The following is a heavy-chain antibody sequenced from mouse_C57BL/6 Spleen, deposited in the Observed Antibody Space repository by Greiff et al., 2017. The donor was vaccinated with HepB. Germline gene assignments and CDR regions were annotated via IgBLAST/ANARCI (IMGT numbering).Heavy chain of an antibody. D-gene: IGHD1-1*01. CDR3: TRLDYYGSSYGY. V-gene: IGHV1-15*01. CDR1: GYTFTDYE. J-gene: IGHJ2*01. CDR2: IDPETGGT. Sequence: VQLQQSGAELVRPGASVTLSCKASGYTFTDYEMHWVKQTPVHGLEWIGAIDPETGGTAYNQKFKGKAILTADKSSSTAYMELRSLTSEDSAVYYCTRLDYYGSSYGYWGQGTTLTVSS.